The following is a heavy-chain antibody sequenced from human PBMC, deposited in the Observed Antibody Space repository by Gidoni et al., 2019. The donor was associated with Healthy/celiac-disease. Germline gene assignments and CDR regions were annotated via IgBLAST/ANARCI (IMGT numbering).Heavy chain of an antibody. CDR2: IYYSGST. Sequence: QLQLQESGPGLVKPSETLSLTCTVSGGSISSSSYYWGWIRQPPGKGLGWIGSIYYSGSTYYNPSLKSRVTISVETSKNQFSLKLSSVTAADTAVYYCARHNYGSGMFDPWGQGTLVTVSS. J-gene: IGHJ5*02. V-gene: IGHV4-39*01. CDR3: ARHNYGSGMFDP. CDR1: GGSISSSSYY. D-gene: IGHD3-10*01.